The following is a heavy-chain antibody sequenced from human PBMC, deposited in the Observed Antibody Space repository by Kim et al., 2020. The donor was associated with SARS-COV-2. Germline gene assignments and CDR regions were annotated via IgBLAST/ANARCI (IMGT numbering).Heavy chain of an antibody. D-gene: IGHD1-26*01. CDR3: AKDLFAVKRFGIAGDDDYYYYYGLDV. J-gene: IGHJ6*02. CDR1: GFTFSSYA. CDR2: ITDRGRST. Sequence: GGSLRLSCAASGFTFSSYAMSWVRQAPGKGLEWVASITDRGRSTYYADSVKGRFTISRDNPKNTLYLEMNSLRAEDTALYYCAKDLFAVKRFGIAGDDDYYYYYGLDVWGQGTTVTVSS. V-gene: IGHV3-23*01.